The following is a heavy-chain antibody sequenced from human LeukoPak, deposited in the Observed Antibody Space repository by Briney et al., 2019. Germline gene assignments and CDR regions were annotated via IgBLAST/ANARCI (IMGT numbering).Heavy chain of an antibody. V-gene: IGHV3-21*01. Sequence: GGSLRLSCAASGFTFSSYSMNWVRQAPGKGLEWVSSISSSSSYIYYADSVKGRFTISRDNAKNTLYLQMNSLRAEDTAVYYCARVASGDWPHYFDYWGQGTLVTVSS. CDR1: GFTFSSYS. J-gene: IGHJ4*02. D-gene: IGHD3/OR15-3a*01. CDR2: ISSSSSYI. CDR3: ARVASGDWPHYFDY.